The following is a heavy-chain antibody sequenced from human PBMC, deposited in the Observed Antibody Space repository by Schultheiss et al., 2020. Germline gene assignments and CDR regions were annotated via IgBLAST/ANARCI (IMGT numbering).Heavy chain of an antibody. Sequence: SETLSLTCTVSGGSISSYYWSWIRQPAGKGLEWIGYISYSGSTYYNPSLKSRVTISVDTSKNQFSLKLSSVTAADTAVYYCARECSGGSCYSWGQGTLVTVSS. V-gene: IGHV4-59*01. D-gene: IGHD2-15*01. CDR2: ISYSGST. J-gene: IGHJ4*02. CDR1: GGSISSYY. CDR3: ARECSGGSCYS.